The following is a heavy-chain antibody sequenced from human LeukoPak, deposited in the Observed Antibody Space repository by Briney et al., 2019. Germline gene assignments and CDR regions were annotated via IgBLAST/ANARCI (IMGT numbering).Heavy chain of an antibody. Sequence: GGSLRLSCAASGFTFSSYGMHWVRQAPGKGLEWVAFIRYDGSNKYYADSVKGRFTISRDNSKNTLYLQMNSLRAEDTAVYYCAKSPVEGATAIGTYYFDYWGQGTLVTVSS. V-gene: IGHV3-30*02. CDR2: IRYDGSNK. CDR3: AKSPVEGATAIGTYYFDY. D-gene: IGHD1-26*01. J-gene: IGHJ4*02. CDR1: GFTFSSYG.